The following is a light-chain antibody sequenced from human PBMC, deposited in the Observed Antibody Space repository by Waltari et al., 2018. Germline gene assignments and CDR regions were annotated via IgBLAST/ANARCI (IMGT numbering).Light chain of an antibody. CDR1: QSISSW. J-gene: IGKJ2*01. Sequence: DIQMTQSPSTLSASVGDRVTITCRASQSISSWLAWYQQKPGKAPKLLIYDASSLESGVPSRFSGSGSGTEFTLTITSLQPDDFATYYCQQYNSYLYTFGQGTKL. CDR2: DAS. V-gene: IGKV1-5*01. CDR3: QQYNSYLYT.